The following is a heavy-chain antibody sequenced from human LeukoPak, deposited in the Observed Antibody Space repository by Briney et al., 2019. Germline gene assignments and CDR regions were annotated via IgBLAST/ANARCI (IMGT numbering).Heavy chain of an antibody. D-gene: IGHD4-23*01. V-gene: IGHV3-48*02. CDR1: EFAFSTYN. Sequence: GGSLRLSCAASEFAFSTYNMNWVRQAPGKGLEWVSYISTGSSTTYYADSVKGRFTISRDNVENSLYLQMNSLRDEDTAVYYCARVAAGYSVNYFDYWGRGTLVTVSS. J-gene: IGHJ4*02. CDR3: ARVAAGYSVNYFDY. CDR2: ISTGSSTT.